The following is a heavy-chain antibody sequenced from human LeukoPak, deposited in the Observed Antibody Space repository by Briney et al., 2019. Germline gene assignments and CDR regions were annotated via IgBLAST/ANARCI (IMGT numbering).Heavy chain of an antibody. CDR2: IRYDGSNK. CDR3: AKTSGSYSPLGNYFDY. J-gene: IGHJ4*02. V-gene: IGHV3-30*02. Sequence: GGSLRLSCAASGLTFSSYGMHWVRQAPGKGLEWVAFIRYDGSNKYYADSVKGRFTISRDNSKNTLYLQMNSLRAEDTAVYYCAKTSGSYSPLGNYFDYWGQGTLVTVSS. D-gene: IGHD1-26*01. CDR1: GLTFSSYG.